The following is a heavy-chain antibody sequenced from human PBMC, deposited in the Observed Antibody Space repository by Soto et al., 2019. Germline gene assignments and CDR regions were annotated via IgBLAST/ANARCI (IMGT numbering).Heavy chain of an antibody. CDR2: IYYSGST. D-gene: IGHD2-15*01. J-gene: IGHJ6*02. CDR1: GGSISSYY. Sequence: SDTLSLTGTVSGGSISSYYWSWIRQPPGKGLEWIGYIYYSGSTNYNPSLKSRVTISVDTSKNQFSLKLSSVTAADTAVYYCARHLGYCSGGSCYSEAYYYYGMDVWGQGTTVTVSS. CDR3: ARHLGYCSGGSCYSEAYYYYGMDV. V-gene: IGHV4-59*08.